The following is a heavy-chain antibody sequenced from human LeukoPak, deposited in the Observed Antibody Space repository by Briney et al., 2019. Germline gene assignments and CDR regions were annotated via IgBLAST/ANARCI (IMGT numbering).Heavy chain of an antibody. Sequence: ASVKVSCKASGYTFTSYDINWVRQATGQGLEWMGWMNPNSGNTGYAQKFQGRVTMTRSTSINTAYMELSSLRSDDTAVYYCARDRWSSSSSEGALDIWGQGTMVTVSS. J-gene: IGHJ3*02. CDR2: MNPNSGNT. CDR1: GYTFTSYD. V-gene: IGHV1-8*01. D-gene: IGHD6-6*01. CDR3: ARDRWSSSSSEGALDI.